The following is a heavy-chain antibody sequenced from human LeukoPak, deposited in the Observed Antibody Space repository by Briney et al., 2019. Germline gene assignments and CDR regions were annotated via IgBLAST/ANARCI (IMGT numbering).Heavy chain of an antibody. CDR1: GGSFSSYY. V-gene: IGHV4-59*01. J-gene: IGHJ4*02. CDR3: ARVLYYYGSGTSYPYYFDY. CDR2: IYYSGST. Sequence: SETLSLTCTVSGGSFSSYYWSWIRQPPGKGLEWIAYIYYSGSTDYNPSLKSRVTISVDTSKNQFSLKLSSVTAADTAVYYCARVLYYYGSGTSYPYYFDYWGRGTLVTVSS. D-gene: IGHD3-10*01.